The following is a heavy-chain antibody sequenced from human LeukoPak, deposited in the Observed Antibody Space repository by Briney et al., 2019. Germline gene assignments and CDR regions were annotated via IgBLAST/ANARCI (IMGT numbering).Heavy chain of an antibody. CDR2: IYSGGSI. Sequence: GGSLRLSCAASGFTVSSNSMSWVRQAPGKGLDWVSVIYSGGSIYYADSVTGRFTISRDNSKNTLYLQMDSLRAEDTAVYYCARGGNRGGSIDYWGQGTLVTVSS. D-gene: IGHD2-15*01. CDR3: ARGGNRGGSIDY. CDR1: GFTVSSNS. J-gene: IGHJ4*02. V-gene: IGHV3-53*01.